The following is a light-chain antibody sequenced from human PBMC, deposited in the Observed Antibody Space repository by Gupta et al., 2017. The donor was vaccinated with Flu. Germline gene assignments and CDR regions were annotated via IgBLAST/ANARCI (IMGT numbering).Light chain of an antibody. CDR2: EVS. CDR3: SSYTSSSIYV. Sequence: QSALTQPASVSGSPGQSITISCTGTTSDVGVYNFVSWYQQHPGKAPKVMIYEVSNRPSGVSNRFSGSKSGNTASLTISGLQAEDEADYYCSSYTSSSIYVFGTGTKVTVL. J-gene: IGLJ1*01. CDR1: TSDVGVYNF. V-gene: IGLV2-14*01.